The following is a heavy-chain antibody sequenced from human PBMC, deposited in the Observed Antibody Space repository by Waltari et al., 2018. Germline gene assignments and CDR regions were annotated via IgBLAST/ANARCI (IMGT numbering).Heavy chain of an antibody. CDR1: GFNLSAHI. V-gene: IGHV3-11*04. Sequence: QVQMVESGGGLVYPGGSLRLSCVGTGFNLSAHIMNWIRQAPGKGLEWVSYISSSGRTIYYADSVKGRFTISRDNAKNSLSLQMNSLRADETAVYYCARKQPGADYWGQGTLVTVSS. CDR3: ARKQPGADY. D-gene: IGHD7-27*01. CDR2: ISSSGRTI. J-gene: IGHJ4*01.